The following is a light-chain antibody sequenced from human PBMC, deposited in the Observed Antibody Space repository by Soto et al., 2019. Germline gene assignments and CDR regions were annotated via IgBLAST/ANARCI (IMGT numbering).Light chain of an antibody. Sequence: QSALTQPRSVSGSPGQSVTISCSGTSSDVGGYNYVSWYQQHPGKAPKLMIYDVSKRLSGVPDRFSGSKSGHTASLTISGLQAEDEADYYCCSYAGSYTRVFGGGTQLTVL. CDR1: SSDVGGYNY. J-gene: IGLJ3*02. CDR3: CSYAGSYTRV. CDR2: DVS. V-gene: IGLV2-11*01.